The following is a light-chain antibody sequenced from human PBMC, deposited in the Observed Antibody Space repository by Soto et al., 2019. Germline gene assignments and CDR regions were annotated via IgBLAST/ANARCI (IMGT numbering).Light chain of an antibody. CDR2: DTS. CDR1: QFLSSY. Sequence: ELELSHAPASLSLSPGERATLSCRASQFLSSYLAWYQQIPGQPPSLLIYDTSNRVTGIPARFSGSRSGTDFTLTIGDQEPEDCAVYFCYQRNKFGQGTRLDIK. CDR3: YQRNK. J-gene: IGKJ5*01. V-gene: IGKV3-11*01.